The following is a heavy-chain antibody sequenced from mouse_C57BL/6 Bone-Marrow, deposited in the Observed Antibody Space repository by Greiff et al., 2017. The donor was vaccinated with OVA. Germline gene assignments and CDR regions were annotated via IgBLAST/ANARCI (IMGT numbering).Heavy chain of an antibody. CDR1: GFTFSDYG. CDR3: ANDYDAMDY. V-gene: IGHV5-17*01. Sequence: VQLQQSGGGLVKPGGSLKLSCAASGFTFSDYGMHWVRQAPEKGLEWVAYISSGSSTIYYADTVKGRFTISRDNAKNTLFLQMTSLRSEDTAMYYCANDYDAMDYWGQGTSVTVSS. J-gene: IGHJ4*01. CDR2: ISSGSSTI.